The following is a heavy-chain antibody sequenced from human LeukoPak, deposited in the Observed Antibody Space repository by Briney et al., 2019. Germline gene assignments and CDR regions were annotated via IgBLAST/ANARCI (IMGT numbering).Heavy chain of an antibody. V-gene: IGHV3-23*01. CDR3: AKSLAVPGSPDQ. Sequence: GGSLRLSCAASGFTFTYSAMTWVRQAPGKGLKWVSTVSGSGGNTYYADSVKGRFTISRDNSENTVSLQMNSLRAQDTAVYYCAKSLAVPGSPDQWGPGTLVTVSS. CDR2: VSGSGGNT. J-gene: IGHJ4*02. D-gene: IGHD6-19*01. CDR1: GFTFTYSA.